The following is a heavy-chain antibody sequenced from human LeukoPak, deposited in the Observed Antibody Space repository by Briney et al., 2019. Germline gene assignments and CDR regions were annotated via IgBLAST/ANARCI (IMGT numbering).Heavy chain of an antibody. D-gene: IGHD6-13*01. CDR2: ISWNSDSI. J-gene: IGHJ3*02. CDR1: GFTFDGYA. Sequence: GGSLRLSCAASGFTFDGYAMHWVRQAPGKGLEWVSGISWNSDSIGYADSVKGRFTISRDNAKNSLYLQMNSLRVEDTALYYCAKDFRGRVPLAAAATGAFDIWGQGTMVTVSS. CDR3: AKDFRGRVPLAAAATGAFDI. V-gene: IGHV3-9*01.